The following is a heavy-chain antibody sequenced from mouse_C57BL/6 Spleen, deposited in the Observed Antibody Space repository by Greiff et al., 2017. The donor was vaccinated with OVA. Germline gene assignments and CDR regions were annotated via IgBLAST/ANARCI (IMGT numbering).Heavy chain of an antibody. J-gene: IGHJ3*01. D-gene: IGHD2-4*01. CDR2: ISDGGSYT. V-gene: IGHV5-4*01. Sequence: EVQLQESGGGLVKPGGSLKLSCAASGFTFSSYAMSWVRQTPEKRLEWVATISDGGSYTYYPDNVKGRFTISRDNAKNNLYLQMSHLKSEDTAMYYCAREGGYDYDGGFAYWGQGTLVTVSA. CDR1: GFTFSSYA. CDR3: AREGGYDYDGGFAY.